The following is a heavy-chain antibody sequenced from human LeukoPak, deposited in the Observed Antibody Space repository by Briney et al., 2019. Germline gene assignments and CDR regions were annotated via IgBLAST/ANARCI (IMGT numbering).Heavy chain of an antibody. CDR3: ARHPEQPAWWYFDL. CDR2: MDHTGNT. CDR1: GASINSGGSY. D-gene: IGHD6-13*01. V-gene: IGHV4-39*01. J-gene: IGHJ2*01. Sequence: SETLSLTCTVTGASINSGGSYWSWIRQYPGKGLEWVGYMDHTGNTYNNPSLKSRVTISVDTSKNQFSLKLSSVTAADTAVYYCARHPEQPAWWYFDLWGRGTLVTVSS.